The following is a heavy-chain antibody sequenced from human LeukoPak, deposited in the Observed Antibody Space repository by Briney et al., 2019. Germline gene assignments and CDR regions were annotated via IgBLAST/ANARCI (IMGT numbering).Heavy chain of an antibody. CDR2: INPSGGSA. CDR1: GYTFINYY. CDR3: ARDRDGSSSNWIDP. V-gene: IGHV1-46*01. D-gene: IGHD6-13*01. Sequence: SVTVSCKTSGYTFINYYMHWVRQAPGQGLEWMGIINPSGGSASYAQKFQGRVSMIRDTSTSTDYMELSGLRSEDTAVYYCARDRDGSSSNWIDPWGQGTLVTVS. J-gene: IGHJ5*02.